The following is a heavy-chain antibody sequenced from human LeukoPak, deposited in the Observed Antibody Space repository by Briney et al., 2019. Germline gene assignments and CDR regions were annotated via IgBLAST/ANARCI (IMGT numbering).Heavy chain of an antibody. CDR3: ARDSRSSWLYYYYMDV. Sequence: GASVKVSCKASGYTFTSYGISWVRQAPGQGLEWMGWISGSNGNTNYAQKFQGRVTMTRDTSISTAYMELSRLRSDDTAVYYCARDSRSSWLYYYYMDVWGKGTTVTVSS. D-gene: IGHD6-6*01. J-gene: IGHJ6*03. CDR2: ISGSNGNT. V-gene: IGHV1-18*01. CDR1: GYTFTSYG.